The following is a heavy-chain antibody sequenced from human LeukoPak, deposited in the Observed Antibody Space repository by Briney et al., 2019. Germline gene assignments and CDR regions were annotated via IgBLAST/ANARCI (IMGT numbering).Heavy chain of an antibody. CDR1: GFTFTSSA. J-gene: IGHJ3*02. D-gene: IGHD2-21*02. Sequence: ASVKVSCKASGFTFTSSAMQWVRQPPGQRLEWIGWIVVGSGNTNYAHKFQERVTITRDMSTSTAYTELSSLRSEDTAVYYWAAASEIVVVTADAFDIWGQGTMVTVSS. V-gene: IGHV1-58*02. CDR2: IVVGSGNT. CDR3: AAASEIVVVTADAFDI.